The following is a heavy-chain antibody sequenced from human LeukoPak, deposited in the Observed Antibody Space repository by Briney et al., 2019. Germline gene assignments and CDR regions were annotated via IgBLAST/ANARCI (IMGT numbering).Heavy chain of an antibody. V-gene: IGHV4-59*12. CDR1: GGSISNYY. D-gene: IGHD6-13*01. CDR3: ARGGYSSSWYVWRAFDI. J-gene: IGHJ3*02. CDR2: IYYTGST. Sequence: SETLSLTCTVSGGSISNYYWNWIRQPPGKGLEWIGYIYYTGSTNYNPSLKSRVTMSVDTSKTQFSLKLSSVTAADTAVYYCARGGYSSSWYVWRAFDIWGQGTMVTVSS.